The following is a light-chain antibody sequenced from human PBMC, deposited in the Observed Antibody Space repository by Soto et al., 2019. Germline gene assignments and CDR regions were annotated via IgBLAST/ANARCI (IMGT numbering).Light chain of an antibody. Sequence: EIVLRHSPATLSLSPGERATLSCRASQSVSSYLAWYQQKPGQAPRLLIYDASNRATGIPARFSGSGSGTDFTLTISSLEPEDFALYYCQQRSNWPPTFGQGTKVDNK. J-gene: IGKJ1*01. CDR2: DAS. CDR1: QSVSSY. CDR3: QQRSNWPPT. V-gene: IGKV3-11*01.